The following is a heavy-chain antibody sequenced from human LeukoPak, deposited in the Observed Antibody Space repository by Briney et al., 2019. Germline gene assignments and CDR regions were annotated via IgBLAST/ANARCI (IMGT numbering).Heavy chain of an antibody. J-gene: IGHJ4*02. CDR1: GDSISSYY. Sequence: SETLSLTCTVSGDSISSYYWSWIRQPPGKGLEWIGYIYYSGSTNYNPSLKSRVAISVDTSKNQFSLKLNSVTAADTAVYYCARGGVLTLYFFDFWGQGTLVTASS. V-gene: IGHV4-59*01. D-gene: IGHD1-14*01. CDR3: ARGGVLTLYFFDF. CDR2: IYYSGST.